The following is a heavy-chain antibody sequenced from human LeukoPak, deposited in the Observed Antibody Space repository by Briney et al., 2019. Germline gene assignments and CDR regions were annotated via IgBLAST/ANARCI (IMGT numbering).Heavy chain of an antibody. V-gene: IGHV3-23*01. J-gene: IGHJ4*02. CDR3: ARDPFLVAPAFDY. D-gene: IGHD2/OR15-2a*01. Sequence: PGGSLRLSCAASGSTFSSYAMSWVRQAPGKGLEWVSAISGSGGSTYYADSVKGRFIISRDNAQNSVYLQLNSLRADDTAVYFCARDPFLVAPAFDYWGQGTLVSVSS. CDR1: GSTFSSYA. CDR2: ISGSGGST.